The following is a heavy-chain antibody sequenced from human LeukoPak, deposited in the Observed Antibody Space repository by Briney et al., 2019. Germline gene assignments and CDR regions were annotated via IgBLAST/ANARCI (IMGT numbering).Heavy chain of an antibody. D-gene: IGHD1-14*01. V-gene: IGHV3-21*01. J-gene: IGHJ3*02. CDR3: AREAEEAFDI. CDR2: ISDSDNSM. Sequence: PGGSLRLSCAASGFTFSNAWMNWVRQAPGKGLEWVSTISDSDNSMYYANSVKGRFTISRDNTKNSLYLQMNSLRAEDTAVYYCAREAEEAFDIWGQGTMVTVSS. CDR1: GFTFSNAW.